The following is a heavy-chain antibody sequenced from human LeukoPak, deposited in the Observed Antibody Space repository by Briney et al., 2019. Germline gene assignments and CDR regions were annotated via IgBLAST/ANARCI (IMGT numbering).Heavy chain of an antibody. V-gene: IGHV3-11*06. D-gene: IGHD3-9*01. CDR3: ARAPAPPHVLRYFDWLLPTFDY. Sequence: GGSLRLSCAASGFTFSDYYMSWIRQAPGKGLEWVSYISSSSSSYTNYADSVKGRFTISRDNAKNSLYLQMNSLRAEDTAVYYCARAPAPPHVLRYFDWLLPTFDYWGQGTLVTVSS. CDR1: GFTFSDYY. CDR2: ISSSSSSYT. J-gene: IGHJ4*02.